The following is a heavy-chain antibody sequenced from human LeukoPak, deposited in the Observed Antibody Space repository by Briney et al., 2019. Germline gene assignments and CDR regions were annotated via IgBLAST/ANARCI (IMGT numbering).Heavy chain of an antibody. CDR2: IRYDGSNK. CDR1: GFTFSSYG. CDR3: AKPDSLRYFDWLLSFDY. J-gene: IGHJ4*02. D-gene: IGHD3-9*01. Sequence: GGSLRLSCAASGFTFSSYGMHWVRQAPGKGLEGVAFIRYDGSNKYYADSVKGRFTISRDNSKNTLYLQMNSLRAEDTAVYYCAKPDSLRYFDWLLSFDYWGQGTLVTVSS. V-gene: IGHV3-30*02.